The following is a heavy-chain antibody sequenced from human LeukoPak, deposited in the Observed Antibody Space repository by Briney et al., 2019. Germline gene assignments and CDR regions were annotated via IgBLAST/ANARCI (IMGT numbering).Heavy chain of an antibody. Sequence: SETLSLTCTVSGGSISSYYWSWIRQPPGKGLEWIGYIYYSGSTNYNPSLKSRVTISVDTSKNQFSLKLSSVTAADTAVYYCARFLTGTTPADYYYYYMDVWGKGTTVTVSS. CDR3: ARFLTGTTPADYYYYYMDV. D-gene: IGHD1-7*01. CDR2: IYYSGST. J-gene: IGHJ6*03. CDR1: GGSISSYY. V-gene: IGHV4-59*01.